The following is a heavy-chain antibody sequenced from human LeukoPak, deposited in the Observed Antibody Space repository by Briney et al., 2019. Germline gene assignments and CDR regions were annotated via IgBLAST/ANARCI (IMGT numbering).Heavy chain of an antibody. D-gene: IGHD3-10*01. CDR2: IYYSGST. CDR1: GGSISSYY. Sequence: PSETLSLTCTVSGGSISSYYWSWIRQPPGKGLEWIGYIYYSGSTNYDPSLKSRVTISVDTSKNQFSLKLSSVTAADTAVYYCAGGSGSLFDYWGQGTLVTVSS. J-gene: IGHJ4*02. V-gene: IGHV4-59*08. CDR3: AGGSGSLFDY.